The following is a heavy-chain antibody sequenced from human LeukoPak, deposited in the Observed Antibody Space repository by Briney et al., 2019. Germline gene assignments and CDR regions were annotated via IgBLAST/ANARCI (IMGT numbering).Heavy chain of an antibody. Sequence: GGSLRLSCAASGFTFSSYDMHWVRQATGKGLEWVSAIGTAGDTYYPGSVKGRFTISRENAKNSLYLQMNSLRAGDTAVYYCAREGTGSYRFAVDIWGQGTMVTVSS. D-gene: IGHD3-16*02. V-gene: IGHV3-13*01. J-gene: IGHJ3*02. CDR3: AREGTGSYRFAVDI. CDR2: IGTAGDT. CDR1: GFTFSSYD.